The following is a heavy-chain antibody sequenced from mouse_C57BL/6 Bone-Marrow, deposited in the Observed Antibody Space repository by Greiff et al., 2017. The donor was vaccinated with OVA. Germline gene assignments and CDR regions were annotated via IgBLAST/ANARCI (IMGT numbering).Heavy chain of an antibody. CDR1: GFSLTSYG. V-gene: IGHV2-2*01. J-gene: IGHJ3*01. Sequence: QVQLQQPGPGLVQPSQSLSITCTVSGFSLTSYGVHWVRQSPGKGLEWLGVIWSGGSTDYNAAFISRLSISKDNSKSQVFFKMNSLQADDTAIYYCARGGITTKKKSWFAYWGQGTLVTVSA. CDR3: ARGGITTKKKSWFAY. CDR2: IWSGGST. D-gene: IGHD2-4*01.